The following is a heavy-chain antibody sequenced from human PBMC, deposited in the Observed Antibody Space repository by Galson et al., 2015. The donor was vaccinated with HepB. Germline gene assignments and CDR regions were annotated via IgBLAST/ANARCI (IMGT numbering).Heavy chain of an antibody. CDR3: ARDGEWELLLFGWFDP. CDR1: GFTFSSYS. Sequence: SLRLSCAASGFTFSSYSMNWVRQAPGKGLEWVSSISSSSSYIYYADSVKGRFTISRDNAKNSLYLQMNSLRAEDTAVYYCARDGEWELLLFGWFDPWGQGTLVTVSS. J-gene: IGHJ5*02. V-gene: IGHV3-21*01. CDR2: ISSSSSYI. D-gene: IGHD1-26*01.